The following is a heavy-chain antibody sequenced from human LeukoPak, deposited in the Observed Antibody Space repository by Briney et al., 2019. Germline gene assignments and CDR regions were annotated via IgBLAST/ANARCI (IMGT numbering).Heavy chain of an antibody. D-gene: IGHD4-23*01. CDR3: AKRGAGGGGLDY. Sequence: QAGGSLRLSCATSGFSFSIYAMSWVRQAPGKGLEWVSAILENGRTMYYADSVQGRFTISRDTSNNTLFLQMSNLRAEDTAVYYCAKRGAGGGGLDYWGQGTLVTVSS. J-gene: IGHJ4*02. CDR2: ILENGRTM. V-gene: IGHV3-23*01. CDR1: GFSFSIYA.